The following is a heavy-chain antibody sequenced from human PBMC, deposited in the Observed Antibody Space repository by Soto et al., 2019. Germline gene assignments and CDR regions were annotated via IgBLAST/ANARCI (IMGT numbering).Heavy chain of an antibody. Sequence: ASVKVSCKASGYTFTSYGISWVRQAPGQGLEWMGWISAYNGNTNYAQKLQGRVTMTTDTSTSTAYMELRSLRSDDTAVYYCARDIAVAGTGYGMDVWGQGTTVTVSS. V-gene: IGHV1-18*04. CDR2: ISAYNGNT. D-gene: IGHD6-19*01. CDR3: ARDIAVAGTGYGMDV. J-gene: IGHJ6*02. CDR1: GYTFTSYG.